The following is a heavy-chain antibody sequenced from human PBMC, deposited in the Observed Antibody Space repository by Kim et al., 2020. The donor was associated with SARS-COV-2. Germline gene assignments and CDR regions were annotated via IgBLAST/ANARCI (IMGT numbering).Heavy chain of an antibody. D-gene: IGHD6-19*01. Sequence: SVKGRFTISRDNSKNTLYLQMNSLRAEDTAVYYCASSGYSSGSELYYFDYWGQGTLVTVSS. J-gene: IGHJ4*02. CDR3: ASSGYSSGSELYYFDY. V-gene: IGHV3-30*07.